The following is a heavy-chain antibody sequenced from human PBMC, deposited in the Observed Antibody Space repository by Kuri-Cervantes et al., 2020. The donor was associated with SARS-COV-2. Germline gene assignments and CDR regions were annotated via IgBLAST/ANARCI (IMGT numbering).Heavy chain of an antibody. Sequence: KVSCKGSGYSLTSYWIGWVRQMPGKGLEWMGIIYPGDSDTRYSPSFQGQVTISADKSISTAYLQWSSLKASDTAMYYCARHSEASIDYWGQGTLVTVSS. CDR2: IYPGDSDT. CDR1: GYSLTSYW. V-gene: IGHV5-51*01. J-gene: IGHJ4*02. D-gene: IGHD3-10*01. CDR3: ARHSEASIDY.